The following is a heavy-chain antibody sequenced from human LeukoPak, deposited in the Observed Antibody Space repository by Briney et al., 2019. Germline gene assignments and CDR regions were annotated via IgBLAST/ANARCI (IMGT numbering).Heavy chain of an antibody. CDR2: IYHCGST. Sequence: PSETLSLTCTVSGGSISSYYWSWIRQPPGKGLEWIGYIYHCGSTYYNPSLKSRVTISVDRSKNQFSLKLSSVTAADTAVYYCARARAAAVDYWGQGTLVTVSS. V-gene: IGHV4-59*12. J-gene: IGHJ4*02. CDR1: GGSISSYY. D-gene: IGHD6-25*01. CDR3: ARARAAAVDY.